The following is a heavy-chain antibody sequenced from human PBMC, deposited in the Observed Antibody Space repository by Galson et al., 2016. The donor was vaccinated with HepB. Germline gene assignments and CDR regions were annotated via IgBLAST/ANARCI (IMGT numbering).Heavy chain of an antibody. V-gene: IGHV3-23*01. D-gene: IGHD4-17*01. CDR1: GFTFSSNA. Sequence: SLRLSCAASGFTFSSNAMHWVRQAPGMGLEWVSGISGGSGYTYYADSVKGRFAISRDNSKSTLYLQMNSLRAEDSAVYYCASRGDFGDYGWYFDLWGRGTLVTVSS. CDR3: ASRGDFGDYGWYFDL. J-gene: IGHJ2*01. CDR2: ISGGSGYT.